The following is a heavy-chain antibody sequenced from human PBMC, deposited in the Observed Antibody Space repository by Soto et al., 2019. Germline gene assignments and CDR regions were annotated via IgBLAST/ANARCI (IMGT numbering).Heavy chain of an antibody. CDR1: GGSISSSSYY. CDR2: IYYSGST. D-gene: IGHD3-3*01. CDR3: ARQTYYDFWSGYHTFDY. V-gene: IGHV4-39*01. J-gene: IGHJ4*02. Sequence: SEALSLTCTVSGGSISSSSYYWCWIRQPPWKGLEWIGSIYYSGSTYYNPSLKSRVTISVDTSKNQFSPKLSSVTAADTAVYYCARQTYYDFWSGYHTFDYWGQGTLVTVSS.